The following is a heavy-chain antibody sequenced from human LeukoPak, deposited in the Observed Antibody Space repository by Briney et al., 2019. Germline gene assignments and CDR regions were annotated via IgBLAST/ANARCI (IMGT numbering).Heavy chain of an antibody. Sequence: SETLSLTCTVSGGSITSGIYYWGWIRQPAGKGLEWIGRLYTDGSTRYNPALKSRVTISVDKSKNQFSLKLSSVTAADTAVYYCARGGPGDYYYYGMDVWGQGTTVTVSS. CDR3: ARGGPGDYYYYGMDV. CDR2: LYTDGST. CDR1: GGSITSGIYY. D-gene: IGHD1-14*01. J-gene: IGHJ6*02. V-gene: IGHV4-61*02.